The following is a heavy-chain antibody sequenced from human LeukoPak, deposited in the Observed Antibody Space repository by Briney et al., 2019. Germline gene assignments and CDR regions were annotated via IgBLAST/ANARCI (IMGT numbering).Heavy chain of an antibody. D-gene: IGHD3-16*01. Sequence: GGSLRLSCASSGFTFSSNAMTWVRQAPGEGLEWVSSITSSGASTYYADSVKGRFTISRDNSKNTVYLQMDSLRAEDTAVYYCAKDRGSIMDSWGQGTLVTVSS. CDR3: AKDRGSIMDS. CDR1: GFTFSSNA. CDR2: ITSSGAST. J-gene: IGHJ4*02. V-gene: IGHV3-23*01.